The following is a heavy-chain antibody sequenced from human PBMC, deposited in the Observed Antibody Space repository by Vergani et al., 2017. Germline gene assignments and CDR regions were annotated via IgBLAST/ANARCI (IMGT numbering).Heavy chain of an antibody. CDR2: IIPIFGTA. J-gene: IGHJ4*02. Sequence: QVQLVQSGAEVKKPGSSVKVSCKASGGTFSSYAISWVRQAPGQGLDWMGRIIPIFGTANYAQKFQGRVTITADKSTSSAYMVLTSLGSEDTAVYYCARGWDYPYYFDYWGQGTLVTVSS. V-gene: IGHV1-69*14. CDR3: ARGWDYPYYFDY. CDR1: GGTFSSYA. D-gene: IGHD1-7*01.